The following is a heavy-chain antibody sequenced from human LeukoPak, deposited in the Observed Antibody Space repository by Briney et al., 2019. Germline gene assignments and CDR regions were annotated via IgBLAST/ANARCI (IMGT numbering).Heavy chain of an antibody. CDR2: ISSSCSTI. V-gene: IGHV3-11*01. D-gene: IGHD2-2*02. CDR3: ARDGRYCSSTSCYIDY. CDR1: GFTFSDYY. J-gene: IGHJ4*02. Sequence: PGGSLRLSCAASGFTFSDYYMSWIRQAPGKGLEWVSYISSSCSTIYYAESVKGRFTISRDNAKNSLYLQINSLRDEDTAVYYCARDGRYCSSTSCYIDYWGQGTLVTVSS.